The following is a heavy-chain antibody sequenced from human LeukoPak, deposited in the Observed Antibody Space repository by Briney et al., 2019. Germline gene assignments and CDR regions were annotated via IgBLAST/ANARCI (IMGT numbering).Heavy chain of an antibody. V-gene: IGHV4-31*03. CDR2: IYYSGST. CDR3: ERDNRGYYDY. Sequence: SETLSLTCTVSGGSISSGGYYWSWIRQHPGKGLEWIGYIYYSGSTYYNPSLKSRVTISVDTSKNQFSLKLSSVTAADTAVYYCERDNRGYYDYWGQGTLVTVSS. J-gene: IGHJ4*02. CDR1: GGSISSGGYY. D-gene: IGHD3-22*01.